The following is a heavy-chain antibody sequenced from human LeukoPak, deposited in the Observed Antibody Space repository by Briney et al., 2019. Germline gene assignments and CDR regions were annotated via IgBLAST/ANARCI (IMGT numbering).Heavy chain of an antibody. D-gene: IGHD6-19*01. Sequence: GGSLRLSCAASGFSFNSYWMHWVRQVPGKGLVWVSRISSDGSTTSYADSVKGRFTISRDNAKNTLYLQMNSLRDEDTAIYYCARAQAVAGTGGFDPWDQGTLVTVSS. CDR1: GFSFNSYW. CDR3: ARAQAVAGTGGFDP. CDR2: ISSDGSTT. V-gene: IGHV3-74*01. J-gene: IGHJ5*02.